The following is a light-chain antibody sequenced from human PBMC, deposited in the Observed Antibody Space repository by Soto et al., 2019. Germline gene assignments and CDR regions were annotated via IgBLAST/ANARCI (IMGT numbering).Light chain of an antibody. CDR3: QQYNNWPPT. Sequence: EIVMTQSPATLSVSPGERATLSCRASESISTDLAWYQHKPGQAPRLLIYGASTRATGIPARFSDSGSETEFTLTISSLQYEDFAVYFCQQYNNWPPTFGQGTRLEIK. J-gene: IGKJ5*01. CDR1: ESISTD. CDR2: GAS. V-gene: IGKV3D-15*01.